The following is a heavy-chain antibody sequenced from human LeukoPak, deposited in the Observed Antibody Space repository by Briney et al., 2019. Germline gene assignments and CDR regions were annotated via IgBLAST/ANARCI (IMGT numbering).Heavy chain of an antibody. J-gene: IGHJ4*02. D-gene: IGHD2-15*01. Sequence: GSLRLSCAASEFSVSSNYMSWVRQAPGKGLEWVSVTYAGGSTYYADSVKGRFTISRDNSKNTLYLEMNSLRAEDTAVYYCGGGGWYYFHYRGQGTLVTVSS. V-gene: IGHV3-53*01. CDR3: GGGGWYYFHY. CDR2: TYAGGST. CDR1: EFSVSSNY.